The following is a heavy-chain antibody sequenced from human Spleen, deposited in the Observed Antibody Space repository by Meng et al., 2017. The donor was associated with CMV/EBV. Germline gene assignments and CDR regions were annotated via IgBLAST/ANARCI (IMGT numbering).Heavy chain of an antibody. J-gene: IGHJ4*02. CDR1: GFTFDNYA. V-gene: IGHV3-23*01. CDR2: ISGSGTRT. CDR3: STTVVITPGADY. Sequence: SCAASGFTFDNYAMSWVRQAPGKGLEWVSGISGSGTRTYYADSVKGRFTISRDNSKNTLFLQMNSLRAEDTAAYYCSTTVVITPGADYWGQGTLVTVSS. D-gene: IGHD4-23*01.